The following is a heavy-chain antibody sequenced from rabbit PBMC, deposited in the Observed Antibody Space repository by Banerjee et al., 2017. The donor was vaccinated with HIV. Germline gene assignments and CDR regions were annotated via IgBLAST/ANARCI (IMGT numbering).Heavy chain of an antibody. CDR2: ITYGGSA. J-gene: IGHJ4*01. Sequence: QSLEESGGDLVKPGASLTLTCTASAFSFSSDYDMCWVRQAPGKGLEWIGYITYGGSAYYASWVKGRFTISRDNAQNTVSLQLNSLTAADTATYFCLRRWHSTDL. CDR1: AFSFSSDYD. V-gene: IGHV1S40*01. D-gene: IGHD7-1*01. CDR3: LRRWHSTDL.